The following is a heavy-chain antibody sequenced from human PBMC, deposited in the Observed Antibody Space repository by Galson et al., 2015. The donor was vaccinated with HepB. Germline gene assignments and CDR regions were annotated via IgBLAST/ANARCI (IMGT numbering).Heavy chain of an antibody. CDR1: GFTFSSYA. CDR3: AKDTLYCSGGSCYFLDY. J-gene: IGHJ4*02. CDR2: ISGSGGST. V-gene: IGHV3-23*01. Sequence: SLRLSCAASGFTFSSYAMSWVRQAPGKGLEWVSAISGSGGSTYYADSVKGRFTISRDNSKNTLYLQMNSLRAEDTAVYYCAKDTLYCSGGSCYFLDYWGQGTLVTVSS. D-gene: IGHD2-15*01.